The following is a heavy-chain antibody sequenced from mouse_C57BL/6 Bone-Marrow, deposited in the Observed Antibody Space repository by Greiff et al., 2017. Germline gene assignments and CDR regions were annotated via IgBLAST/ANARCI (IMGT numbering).Heavy chain of an antibody. J-gene: IGHJ4*01. D-gene: IGHD2-4*01. CDR1: GYTFTTYP. Sequence: VQLQQSGAELVKPGASVKMSCKASGYTFTTYPIEWMKQNHGKSLEWIGNFHPYNDDTKYNEKFKGKATLTVEKSSSTVYLELSRLTSDDAAVYYCARVDYYYDGGGYYYAMDYWGQGTSVTVSS. CDR3: ARVDYYYDGGGYYYAMDY. CDR2: FHPYNDDT. V-gene: IGHV1-47*01.